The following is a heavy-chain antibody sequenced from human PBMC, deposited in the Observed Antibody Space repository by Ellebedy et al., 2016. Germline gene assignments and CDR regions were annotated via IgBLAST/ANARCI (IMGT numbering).Heavy chain of an antibody. CDR3: AKEHMARGVNVGLDV. CDR2: ISYDGVDE. D-gene: IGHD3-10*01. Sequence: GGSLRLSCAASAFIFTNYDMAWVRQAPGKGLEWVAVISYDGVDEFYADSVKGRFTISRDNSKNTLYLQMNSLRAEVTAVYYCAKEHMARGVNVGLDVWGQGTTVAVSS. J-gene: IGHJ6*02. V-gene: IGHV3-30*18. CDR1: AFIFTNYD.